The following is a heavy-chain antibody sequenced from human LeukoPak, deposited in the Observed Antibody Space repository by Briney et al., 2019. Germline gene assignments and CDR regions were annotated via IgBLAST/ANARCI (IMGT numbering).Heavy chain of an antibody. D-gene: IGHD3-22*01. CDR3: ARRGDSSGYYAFDI. Sequence: GESLKISCKGSGYSFTTYWINWVRQMPGKGLEWMGIIYPGDSDMRYSPSFQGQVTISVDKSISTAYLQWSSLKASDTAMYYCARRGDSSGYYAFDIWGQGTMVTVSS. J-gene: IGHJ3*02. CDR1: GYSFTTYW. V-gene: IGHV5-51*01. CDR2: IYPGDSDM.